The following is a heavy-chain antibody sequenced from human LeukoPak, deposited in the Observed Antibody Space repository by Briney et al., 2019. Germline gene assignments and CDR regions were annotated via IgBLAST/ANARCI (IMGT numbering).Heavy chain of an antibody. Sequence: PSETLSPTCTVSGGSISDYYWNWIRQPPGKGLEWIGYIHYSGSTNHNPSLKSRLAISVDTSKNQLSLRLRSVTAADTAVYYCARLNDYGSGTYALDYWGQGTLVTVSS. J-gene: IGHJ4*02. CDR2: IHYSGST. V-gene: IGHV4-59*01. CDR1: GGSISDYY. D-gene: IGHD3-10*01. CDR3: ARLNDYGSGTYALDY.